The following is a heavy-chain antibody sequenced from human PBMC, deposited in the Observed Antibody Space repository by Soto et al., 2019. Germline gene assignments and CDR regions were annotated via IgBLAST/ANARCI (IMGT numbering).Heavy chain of an antibody. D-gene: IGHD3-16*02. V-gene: IGHV3-66*03. Sequence: GGSLRLSCAASGFTVSSNYMSWVRQAPGKGLEWVSVIYSCGSTYYADSVKGRFTISRDNSKNTLYLQMNSLRAEDTAVYYCARDLRMITFGGVIARPLYYYYGMDVWGQGTTVIVSS. CDR1: GFTVSSNY. J-gene: IGHJ6*02. CDR3: ARDLRMITFGGVIARPLYYYYGMDV. CDR2: IYSCGST.